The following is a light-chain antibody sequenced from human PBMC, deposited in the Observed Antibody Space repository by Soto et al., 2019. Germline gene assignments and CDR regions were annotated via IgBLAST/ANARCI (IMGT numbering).Light chain of an antibody. CDR2: KAS. J-gene: IGKJ1*01. Sequence: DIQMTQSPSTLSASVGDRVTITCRASQSISSWLAWYQQKPGKAPKVLIYKASSLESGVPSRFSGSVSGTEFTLTITSLQPDDIATYYCQQYDRYPRTFGPGTKVEIK. CDR3: QQYDRYPRT. V-gene: IGKV1-5*03. CDR1: QSISSW.